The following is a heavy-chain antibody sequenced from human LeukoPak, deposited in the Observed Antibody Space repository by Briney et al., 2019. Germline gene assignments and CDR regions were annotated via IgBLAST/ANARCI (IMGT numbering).Heavy chain of an antibody. J-gene: IGHJ3*02. CDR2: IYYSGST. D-gene: IGHD3-16*01. CDR3: ARDPVGMRMVDAFDI. V-gene: IGHV4-59*12. Sequence: SETLSLTCTVSGGSISSYYWSWIRQPPGKGLEWIGYIYYSGSTNYNPSLKSRVTISVDTSKNQFSLKLSSVTAADTAVYYCARDPVGMRMVDAFDIWGQGTMVTVSS. CDR1: GGSISSYY.